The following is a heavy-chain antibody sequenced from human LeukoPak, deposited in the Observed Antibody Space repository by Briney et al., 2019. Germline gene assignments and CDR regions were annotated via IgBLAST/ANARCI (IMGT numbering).Heavy chain of an antibody. J-gene: IGHJ5*02. CDR3: ARDGASSSWYGVWFDP. V-gene: IGHV4-4*07. D-gene: IGHD6-13*01. Sequence: SETLSLTCTVSGGSISSYYWSWIRQPAGKGLEWIGRIYTSGSTNYNPSLKSRVTMSVDTSKNQFSLKLSSVTAADTAVYYCARDGASSSWYGVWFDPWGQGTLVTVSS. CDR2: IYTSGST. CDR1: GGSISSYY.